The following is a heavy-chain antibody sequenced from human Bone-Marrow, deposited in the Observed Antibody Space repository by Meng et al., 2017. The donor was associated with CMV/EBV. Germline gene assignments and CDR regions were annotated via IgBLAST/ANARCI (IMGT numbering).Heavy chain of an antibody. Sequence: GESLKISCAASGFTFSSYAMSWVRQAPGKGLEWVSSISSSSSYIYYADSVKGRFTISRDNAKNSLYLQMNSLRAEDTAVYYCAVDCSSTSCYFINDAFDIWGQGTMVTVSS. V-gene: IGHV3-21*01. CDR1: GFTFSSYA. CDR2: ISSSSSYI. J-gene: IGHJ3*02. CDR3: AVDCSSTSCYFINDAFDI. D-gene: IGHD2-2*01.